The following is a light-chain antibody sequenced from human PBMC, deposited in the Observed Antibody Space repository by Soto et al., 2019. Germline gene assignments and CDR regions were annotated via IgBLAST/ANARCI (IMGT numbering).Light chain of an antibody. V-gene: IGKV3D-20*02. CDR1: QSVSSNY. CDR2: GAS. CDR3: QQRSNWPHT. Sequence: EIVMTQSPGTLSLSPGETATLSCRASQSVSSNYVAWFHQKPGQAPRLLIYGASSRATGVPDRFSASGSGTDFTLTISSLEPEDFAVYYCQQRSNWPHTFGGGTKVDIK. J-gene: IGKJ4*01.